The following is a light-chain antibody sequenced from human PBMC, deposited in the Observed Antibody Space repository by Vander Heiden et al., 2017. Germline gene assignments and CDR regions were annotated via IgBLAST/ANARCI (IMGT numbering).Light chain of an antibody. CDR2: EVS. J-gene: IGLJ2*01. CDR3: SSYAGSNKGV. Sequence: QSALTQPPSASGSPGQSVPISCTGTSSDVGAYNYLAWYQQHPGKAPKLIIYEVSKRPSGVPDRFSGSKSGNTASLTVSGLQDEDEADYYCSSYAGSNKGVFGGGTKLTVL. V-gene: IGLV2-8*01. CDR1: SSDVGAYNY.